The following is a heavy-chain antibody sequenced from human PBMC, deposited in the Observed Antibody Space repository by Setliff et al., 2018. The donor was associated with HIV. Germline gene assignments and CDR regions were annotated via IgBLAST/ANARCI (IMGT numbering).Heavy chain of an antibody. CDR1: GGSISSGGYY. Sequence: LSLTCTVSGGSISSGGYYWSWIRQAPGKGLEWISYSSTGVSSIYYADSVKGRFTISRDNAKNSLYLQMNSLRAEDTAVYYCARDKVVVVVAVNSYYYYYMDVWGKGTTVTVSS. J-gene: IGHJ6*03. CDR2: SSTGVSSI. D-gene: IGHD2-15*01. V-gene: IGHV3-11*04. CDR3: ARDKVVVVVAVNSYYYYYMDV.